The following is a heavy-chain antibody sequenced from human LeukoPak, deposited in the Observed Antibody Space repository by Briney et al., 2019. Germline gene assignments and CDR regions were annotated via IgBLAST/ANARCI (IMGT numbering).Heavy chain of an antibody. CDR2: IRYDGSNK. D-gene: IGHD5-24*01. J-gene: IGHJ3*01. CDR1: GFTFISYS. V-gene: IGHV3-30*02. CDR3: AMKAVPRPRLHDAFDF. Sequence: GGSLRLSCAASGFTFISYSMHWVRQAPGKGLEWVAFIRYDGSNKYYADSVKGRFTISRDNSKNTLYLQMNSLRAEDTAVYYCAMKAVPRPRLHDAFDFWGQGTVVSVSS.